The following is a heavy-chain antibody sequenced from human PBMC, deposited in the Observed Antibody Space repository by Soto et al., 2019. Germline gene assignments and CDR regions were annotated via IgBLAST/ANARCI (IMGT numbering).Heavy chain of an antibody. CDR2: MNPNSGNT. CDR3: ARWRKRYCSGGSCYLYNWFDS. V-gene: IGHV1-8*01. J-gene: IGHJ5*01. Sequence: ASVKVSCKASGYTFTSYDINWVRQATGQGLEWMGWMNPNSGNTGYAQKFQGRVTMTRNTSISTAYMELSSLRSEDTAVYYCARWRKRYCSGGSCYLYNWFDSWGQGTLVTVSS. CDR1: GYTFTSYD. D-gene: IGHD2-15*01.